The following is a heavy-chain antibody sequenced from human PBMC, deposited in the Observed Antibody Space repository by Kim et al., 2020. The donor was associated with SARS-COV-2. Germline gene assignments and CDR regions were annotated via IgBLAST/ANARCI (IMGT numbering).Heavy chain of an antibody. D-gene: IGHD5-18*01. CDR3: ATNGYSYGYGYFDY. J-gene: IGHJ4*02. V-gene: IGHV1-46*01. Sequence: QKYQGRVTMTRDTSTSPVYMELGSLRSEDTAVYYCATNGYSYGYGYFDYWGQGTLVTVSS.